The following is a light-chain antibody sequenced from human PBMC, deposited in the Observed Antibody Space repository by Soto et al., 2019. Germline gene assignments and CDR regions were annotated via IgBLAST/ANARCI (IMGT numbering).Light chain of an antibody. J-gene: IGKJ1*01. CDR2: KAS. V-gene: IGKV1-5*03. CDR1: QSFSTW. Sequence: DMQMTQSPSTLSASVPDTVTITCLASQSFSTWLAWYQQKPGRAPKLLIYKASTLESGVPARFSGSGSGTEFTLTISSLQPDDFATYYCQQYNSYSWTFGQGTKVDI. CDR3: QQYNSYSWT.